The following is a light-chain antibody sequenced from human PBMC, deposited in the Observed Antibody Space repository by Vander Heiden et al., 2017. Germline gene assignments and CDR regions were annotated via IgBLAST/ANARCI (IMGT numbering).Light chain of an antibody. CDR3: AAWDDSLSVYV. CDR1: RSNIGNNP. Sequence: PPSLTQSPGHRVTLSCSGSRSNIGNNPVNWYQQLPGTAPKLLIYGNTQRPSGVPARFSGSKSGTSASLAISGLQSEDEADYYCAAWDDSLSVYVFGTGTKVTLL. CDR2: GNT. V-gene: IGLV1-44*01. J-gene: IGLJ1*01.